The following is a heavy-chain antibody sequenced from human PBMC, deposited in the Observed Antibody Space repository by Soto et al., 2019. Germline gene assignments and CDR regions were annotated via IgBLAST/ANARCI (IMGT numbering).Heavy chain of an antibody. Sequence: PSETLSLTCSVSGGSISSYYWSWIRQPAGKGLEWIGRIYTSGTTNYNPSLKSRVTMSIETSKNQFSLKLNSVTAADTAVYYCARGGCSGGNCYTRFDPWGQGTMVTVSS. V-gene: IGHV4-4*07. CDR3: ARGGCSGGNCYTRFDP. CDR2: IYTSGTT. J-gene: IGHJ5*02. D-gene: IGHD2-21*01. CDR1: GGSISSYY.